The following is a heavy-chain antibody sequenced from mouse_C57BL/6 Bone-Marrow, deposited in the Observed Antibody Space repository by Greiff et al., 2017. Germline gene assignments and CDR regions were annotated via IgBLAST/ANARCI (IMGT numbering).Heavy chain of an antibody. Sequence: EVMLVESGPELVKPGASVQISCKASGYSFTGYYMHWVKQSNGNILDWIGYIYPYNGVSRYNQKFKGKATLTVDKSSSTAYMELRSLTSEDSAVYYCAIRMNSNDLAYWGKGTLVTVSA. V-gene: IGHV1-31*01. CDR2: IYPYNGVS. D-gene: IGHD2-12*01. J-gene: IGHJ3*01. CDR1: GYSFTGYY. CDR3: AIRMNSNDLAY.